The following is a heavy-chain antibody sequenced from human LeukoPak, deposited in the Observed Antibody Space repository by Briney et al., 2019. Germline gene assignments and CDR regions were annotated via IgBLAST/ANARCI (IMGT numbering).Heavy chain of an antibody. J-gene: IGHJ4*02. D-gene: IGHD1-1*01. CDR2: IYTSGST. Sequence: SETLSLTCTVSGGSISSGSYYWSWIRQPAGKGLEWIGRIYTSGSTNYNPSLKSQVTISVDTSKNQFSLKLNSVIATDTAVYYCASEGTTFSSFDYWGQGTLVTVSS. CDR3: ASEGTTFSSFDY. V-gene: IGHV4-61*02. CDR1: GGSISSGSYY.